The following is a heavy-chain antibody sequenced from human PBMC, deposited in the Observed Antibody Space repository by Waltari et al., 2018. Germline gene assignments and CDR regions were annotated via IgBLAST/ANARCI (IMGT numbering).Heavy chain of an antibody. Sequence: QMQLVQSEAEVKKPGASVKVSCKASGYTFKNYDLNWVRQAAGQGLEWMGWRNPNRGNTGYAQQCQGRVTMTRNTSITTAYMELTSLRSEDTAVYYCARGTRSFDPWGQGTLVTVSS. CDR3: ARGTRSFDP. J-gene: IGHJ5*02. CDR1: GYTFKNYD. V-gene: IGHV1-8*01. D-gene: IGHD2-2*01. CDR2: RNPNRGNT.